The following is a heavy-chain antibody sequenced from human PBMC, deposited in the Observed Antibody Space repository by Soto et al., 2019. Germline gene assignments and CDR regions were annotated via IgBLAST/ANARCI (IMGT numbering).Heavy chain of an antibody. CDR3: ARSSPYIVVRKPTGNQDYYGMDV. CDR1: GGTFSNYT. V-gene: IGHV1-69*13. CDR2: IIPVFGTT. D-gene: IGHD2-2*01. J-gene: IGHJ6*02. Sequence: SVKVSCKASGGTFSNYTISWVRQAPGQGLEWMGGIIPVFGTTDYEQKFQGRVTITADGSTSTAYMKLSSLRSADTAVYYCARSSPYIVVRKPTGNQDYYGMDVWGQGTTVTVSS.